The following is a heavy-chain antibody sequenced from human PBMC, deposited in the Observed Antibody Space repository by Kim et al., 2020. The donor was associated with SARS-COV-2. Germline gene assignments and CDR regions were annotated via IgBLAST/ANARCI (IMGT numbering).Heavy chain of an antibody. V-gene: IGHV3-23*01. CDR3: AKEVMGYGDYSYYYYGMDV. D-gene: IGHD4-17*01. CDR1: GFTFSSYA. CDR2: ISGSGGST. J-gene: IGHJ6*02. Sequence: GGSLRLSCAASGFTFSSYAMSWVRQAPGKGLEWVSAISGSGGSTYYADSVKGRFTISRDNSKNTLYLQMNSLRAEDTAVYYCAKEVMGYGDYSYYYYGMDVWGQGTTVTVSS.